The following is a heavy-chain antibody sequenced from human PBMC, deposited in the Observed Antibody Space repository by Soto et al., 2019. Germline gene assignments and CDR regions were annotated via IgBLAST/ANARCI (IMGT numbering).Heavy chain of an antibody. CDR1: GGSISSGGYY. D-gene: IGHD2-2*01. CDR2: IYSSGNT. V-gene: IGHV4-31*03. J-gene: IGHJ4*02. Sequence: QVQLQESGPGLVKPSQTLSLTCTVSGGSISSGGYYWIWIRQHPGEGLEWIGYIYSSGNTYYNPSRKSRVTISVDTSKNQFSLKLRSVTAADTAVYYCARGDIVVVPAAAFDYWGQGTLVTVSS. CDR3: ARGDIVVVPAAAFDY.